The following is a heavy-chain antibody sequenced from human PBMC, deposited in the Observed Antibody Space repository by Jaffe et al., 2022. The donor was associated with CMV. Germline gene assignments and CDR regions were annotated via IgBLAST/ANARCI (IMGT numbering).Heavy chain of an antibody. Sequence: QVQLQQWGAGLLKPSETLSLTCAVYGGSFSGYYWSWIRQPPGKGLEWIGEINHSGSTNYNPSLKSRVTISVDTSKNQFSLKLSSVTAADTAVYYCARGRYRGLWGDYFDYWGQGTLVTVSS. J-gene: IGHJ4*02. CDR2: INHSGST. CDR1: GGSFSGYY. CDR3: ARGRYRGLWGDYFDY. V-gene: IGHV4-34*01. D-gene: IGHD3-16*01.